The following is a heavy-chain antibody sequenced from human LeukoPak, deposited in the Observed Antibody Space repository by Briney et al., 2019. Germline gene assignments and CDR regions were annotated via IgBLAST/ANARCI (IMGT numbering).Heavy chain of an antibody. J-gene: IGHJ5*02. CDR1: GHSFTSYW. CDR3: ARRTSANWFDP. V-gene: IGHV5-51*01. D-gene: IGHD1-7*01. Sequence: GESLKISCKGSGHSFTSYWIGWVRQMPGKGLEWMGIIYPGDSDTRYSPSFQGQVTISADKSISTAYLQWSSLKASDTAIYFCARRTSANWFDPWGQGTLVTVSS. CDR2: IYPGDSDT.